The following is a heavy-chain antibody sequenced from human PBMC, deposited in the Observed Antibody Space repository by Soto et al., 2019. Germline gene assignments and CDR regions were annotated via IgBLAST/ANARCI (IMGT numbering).Heavy chain of an antibody. CDR2: ISRGGRVM. V-gene: IGHV3-48*02. CDR1: GFTFRSYS. CDR3: ARDQGSGWENDY. Sequence: GGSLRISCAASGFTFRSYSMNWVRQAPGKGLEWVSYISRGGRVMFYAESVKGRFTISRDDAKNSLYLQMNSLRDEDTAVYYCARDQGSGWENDYWGQGTMVTVSS. D-gene: IGHD6-19*01. J-gene: IGHJ4*02.